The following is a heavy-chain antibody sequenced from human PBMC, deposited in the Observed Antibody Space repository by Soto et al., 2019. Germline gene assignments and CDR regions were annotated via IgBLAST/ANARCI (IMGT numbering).Heavy chain of an antibody. Sequence: ASVKVSCKASGYTFTGYYMHWVRQAPGQGLGWMGWINPNSGGTNYAQKFQGRVTMTRDTSISTVYMELSRLRSDDTAVYYCARDRAVLRFLEYSGGRFDYWGQGTLVTVSS. CDR2: INPNSGGT. J-gene: IGHJ4*02. V-gene: IGHV1-2*02. CDR3: ARDRAVLRFLEYSGGRFDY. CDR1: GYTFTGYY. D-gene: IGHD3-3*01.